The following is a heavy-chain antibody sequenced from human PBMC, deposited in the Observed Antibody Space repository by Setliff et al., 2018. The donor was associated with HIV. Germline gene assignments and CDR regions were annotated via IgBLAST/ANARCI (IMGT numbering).Heavy chain of an antibody. J-gene: IGHJ3*02. CDR3: ARHSDWYGNDAFDI. D-gene: IGHD6-19*01. CDR2: INSDGCSI. V-gene: IGHV3-74*01. Sequence: PGESLKISCAASGFIFSNYWMHWVRQAPGKGLVWVSRINSDGCSISYADSVKGRFTISRDNAKNTLYLQMNSLRGEDTAVYYCARHSDWYGNDAFDIWGQGTRVTVSS. CDR1: GFIFSNYW.